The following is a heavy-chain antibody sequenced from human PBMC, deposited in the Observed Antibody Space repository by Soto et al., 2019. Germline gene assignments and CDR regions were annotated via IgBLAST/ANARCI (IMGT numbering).Heavy chain of an antibody. J-gene: IGHJ6*02. D-gene: IGHD3-10*01. V-gene: IGHV1-18*01. CDR1: GYTFTRYG. Sequence: QVQLVQSGAEVKNPGASVKVSCKASGYTFTRYGIGWARQAPGQGLEWMGWINTYTGNTNYAQNVQGRVTLTTDTXXXXXXXXXXXXXXXXXXIYYCXXXXXXXTPSPQDVWGQGTTVIVSS. CDR3: XXXXXXXTPSPQDV. CDR2: INTYTGNT.